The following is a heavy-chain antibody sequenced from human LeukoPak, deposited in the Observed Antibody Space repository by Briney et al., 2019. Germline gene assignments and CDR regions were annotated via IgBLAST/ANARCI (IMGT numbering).Heavy chain of an antibody. CDR3: AKDYRGSDPMFDY. J-gene: IGHJ4*02. Sequence: GGSPRLSCVASGFTFSSYAMSWVRQAPGRGLEWVSSINGSGAETWYTDSVKGRFTISRDNSKNTLYLQMNSLRAEDTAVYHCAKDYRGSDPMFDYWGQGTLVTVSS. CDR1: GFTFSSYA. V-gene: IGHV3-23*01. CDR2: INGSGAET. D-gene: IGHD3-10*01.